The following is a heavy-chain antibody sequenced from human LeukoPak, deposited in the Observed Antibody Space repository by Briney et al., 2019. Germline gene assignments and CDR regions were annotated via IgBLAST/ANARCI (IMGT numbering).Heavy chain of an antibody. D-gene: IGHD3-9*01. V-gene: IGHV3-30*02. J-gene: IGHJ4*02. CDR2: IWYDASNK. Sequence: GGSLRLSCAASGISFRSYGMHWVRQAPGKGLVWVTFIWYDASNKYYAESVKGRFTISRDNSRNTVFLQMNSLRAEDTAIYYCATDISTHYFGSWGQGTLVTVSS. CDR3: ATDISTHYFGS. CDR1: GISFRSYG.